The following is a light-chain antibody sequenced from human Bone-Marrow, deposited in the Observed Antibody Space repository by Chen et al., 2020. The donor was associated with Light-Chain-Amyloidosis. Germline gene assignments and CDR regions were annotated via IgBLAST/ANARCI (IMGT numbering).Light chain of an antibody. Sequence: EIVLTQSTGTLSLSPGEGANLSCTASQNISSNYLTWYQQKFGQAPRLLIYGSSSRATGIPDRFTGSGSGTDFTLTINRLEPEDFAMYYCQQYGTSPLTFGVGTKVEIK. J-gene: IGKJ4*01. CDR2: GSS. CDR1: QNISSNY. CDR3: QQYGTSPLT. V-gene: IGKV3-20*01.